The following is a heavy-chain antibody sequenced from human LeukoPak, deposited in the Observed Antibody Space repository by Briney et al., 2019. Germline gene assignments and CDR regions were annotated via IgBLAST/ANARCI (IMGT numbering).Heavy chain of an antibody. V-gene: IGHV4-59*01. J-gene: IGHJ6*02. CDR2: IYYSGST. Sequence: PSETLSLTCTVSGGSISSYYWSWIRQPPGKGLEWIGYIYYSGSTNYNPSLKSRVTISVDTSKNQFSLKLSSVTAADTAVYYCARVLRRLGRDFWSGYYSEVGHYYYYYGMDVWGQGTTVTVSS. CDR1: GGSISSYY. CDR3: ARVLRRLGRDFWSGYYSEVGHYYYYYGMDV. D-gene: IGHD3-3*01.